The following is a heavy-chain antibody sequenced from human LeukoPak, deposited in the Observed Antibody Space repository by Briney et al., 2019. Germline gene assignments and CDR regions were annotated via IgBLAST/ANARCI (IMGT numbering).Heavy chain of an antibody. Sequence: PGGSLGLSCAASGFIFSSYAMSWVRQAPGKGLEWVSSISNSGGSTYYADSVKGRFTISRDNSKNTLYLQMNSLRAEDTAVYYCAGGVRGVIRDAFDIWGQGTMVTVSS. CDR3: AGGVRGVIRDAFDI. D-gene: IGHD3-10*01. J-gene: IGHJ3*02. CDR1: GFIFSSYA. CDR2: ISNSGGST. V-gene: IGHV3-23*01.